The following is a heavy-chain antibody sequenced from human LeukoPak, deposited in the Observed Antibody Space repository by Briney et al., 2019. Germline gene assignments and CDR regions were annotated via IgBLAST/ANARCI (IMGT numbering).Heavy chain of an antibody. V-gene: IGHV3-30*14. CDR2: ISYDGANK. D-gene: IGHD5-12*01. J-gene: IGHJ4*02. CDR1: DFTFSSYA. Sequence: GGSLRLSCAASDFTFSSYAIHWVRQAPGKGLEWVAVISYDGANKYYAGSVKGRFTISRENAKNSLYLQMNSLRAEDTAVYYCAREVATNDYFDYWGQGTLVTVSS. CDR3: AREVATNDYFDY.